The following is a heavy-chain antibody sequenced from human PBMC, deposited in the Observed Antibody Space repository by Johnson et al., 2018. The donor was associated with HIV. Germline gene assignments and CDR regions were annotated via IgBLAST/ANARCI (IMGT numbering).Heavy chain of an antibody. CDR2: ISSSGSTI. CDR3: GRVRSALRLAFDI. J-gene: IGHJ3*02. V-gene: IGHV3-48*03. CDR1: GFLFSRYA. D-gene: IGHD3-10*01. Sequence: VQLVESGGGVVQPGGSLRLSCAASGFLFSRYAMHWVRQAPGKGLEWVSYISSSGSTIYYADFVKGRFTISRDNAKKSLYLQMNGLRAEDTAVYYCGRVRSALRLAFDIWGQGTMVTVSS.